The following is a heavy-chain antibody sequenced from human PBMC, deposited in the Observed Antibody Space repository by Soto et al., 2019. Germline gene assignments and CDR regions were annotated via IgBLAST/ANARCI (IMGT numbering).Heavy chain of an antibody. D-gene: IGHD3-9*01. V-gene: IGHV5-51*01. J-gene: IGHJ3*02. CDR2: IYPGDSDT. CDR1: GYSFTSYW. Sequence: GESLKISRKGSGYSFTSYWINWVRQMPGKGLEWMGIIYPGDSDTRNSPSFQGQVTISADKSISTAYLQWSSLKASDTAMYYCARQVYNYDILAPHAFDIWGQGTMVTVSS. CDR3: ARQVYNYDILAPHAFDI.